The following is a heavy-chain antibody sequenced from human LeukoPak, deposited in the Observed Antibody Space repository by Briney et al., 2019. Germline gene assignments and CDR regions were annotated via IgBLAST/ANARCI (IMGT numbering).Heavy chain of an antibody. Sequence: GGSLRLSCAASGFTFSGSAMHWVRQASGKGLEWVGRIRSKANSYATAYAASVKGRFTISRDNSKNTLYLQMNSLRAEDTAVYYCARDQLRQQLVRNNWFDPWGQGTLVTVSS. J-gene: IGHJ5*02. CDR1: GFTFSGSA. CDR3: ARDQLRQQLVRNNWFDP. CDR2: IRSKANSYAT. V-gene: IGHV3-73*01. D-gene: IGHD6-13*01.